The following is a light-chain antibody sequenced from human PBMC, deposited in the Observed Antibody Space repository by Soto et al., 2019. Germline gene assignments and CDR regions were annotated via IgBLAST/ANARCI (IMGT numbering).Light chain of an antibody. Sequence: EIVLTQSPDTLSLSPGERATLSCRASQSISSSYLAWYQQKPGQAPRLLIYAASFRATGIPDRFSGSGSGIDFTLTISRLEPEDFAVYFCQQYGSSPPWPFGQGTQVEMK. CDR3: QQYGSSPPWP. CDR2: AAS. CDR1: QSISSSY. V-gene: IGKV3-20*01. J-gene: IGKJ1*01.